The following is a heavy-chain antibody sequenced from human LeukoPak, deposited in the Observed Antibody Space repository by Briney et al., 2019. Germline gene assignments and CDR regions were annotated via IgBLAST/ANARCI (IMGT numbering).Heavy chain of an antibody. J-gene: IGHJ4*02. CDR2: INSNSGDT. CDR1: GYTFTGYY. V-gene: IGHV1-2*02. Sequence: GASVKASCKASGYTFTGYYMHWVPQAPGQGFEWLRGINSNSGDTNYAQKFQGRVTMTRDTSISTAHMGLSRHQSHDTAVYYCSRANPLYCSSTTCLFDYWGEGTLDSVSS. CDR3: SRANPLYCSSTTCLFDY. D-gene: IGHD2-2*01.